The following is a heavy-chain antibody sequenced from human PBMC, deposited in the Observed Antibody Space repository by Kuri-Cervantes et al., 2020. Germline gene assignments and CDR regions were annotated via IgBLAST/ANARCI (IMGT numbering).Heavy chain of an antibody. V-gene: IGHV3-9*01. Sequence: SLKISCAASGFSFDDCAMHWVRQAPGKGLEWVSGIRWKSGSIDYADSMKVRFTISRDNAKNSLFLQMNSLRAEDTALYYCARVVPTEDAFDIWGQGTMVTVSS. D-gene: IGHD1-26*01. J-gene: IGHJ3*02. CDR3: ARVVPTEDAFDI. CDR1: GFSFDDCA. CDR2: IRWKSGSI.